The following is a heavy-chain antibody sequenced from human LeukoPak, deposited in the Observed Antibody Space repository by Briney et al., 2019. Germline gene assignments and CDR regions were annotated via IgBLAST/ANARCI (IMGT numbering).Heavy chain of an antibody. CDR2: INPNSGGT. D-gene: IGHD6-19*01. V-gene: IGHV1-2*02. CDR3: ARDPVAGTFGAFDI. CDR1: GYTFTGYY. Sequence: GASVRVSCKASGYTFTGYYMHWVRQAPGQGLEWMGWINPNSGGTNYAQKFQGRVTMTRDTSIRTAYMELSRLRSDDTAVYYCARDPVAGTFGAFDIWGQGTMVTVSS. J-gene: IGHJ3*02.